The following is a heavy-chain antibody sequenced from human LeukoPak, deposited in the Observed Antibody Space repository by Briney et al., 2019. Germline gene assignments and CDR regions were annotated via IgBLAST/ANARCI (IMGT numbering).Heavy chain of an antibody. CDR2: INPSSGGT. CDR1: GYTFSGYY. V-gene: IGHV1-2*02. D-gene: IGHD4-11*01. J-gene: IGHJ4*02. Sequence: GASVKVSCKTSGYTFSGYYIHWVRQAPGQGLEWMGWINPSSGGTIYAQKFQGRVTTTRQTSINTAYMELSRLRSDDTAVYYCARSPDYSRFDYWGQGTLVTVSS. CDR3: ARSPDYSRFDY.